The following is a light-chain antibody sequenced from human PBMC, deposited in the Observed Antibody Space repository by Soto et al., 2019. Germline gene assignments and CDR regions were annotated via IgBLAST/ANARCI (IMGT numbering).Light chain of an antibody. J-gene: IGKJ1*01. Sequence: VMTQSPATLSVSPGERATLSCWASETVATNLAWYQQKPGQAPRLLISGASTRAAGISDRFRGSGSGTEFTLTISSLRYEDYDLSYCQQYFEWPPMTFGQGPKVDI. CDR3: QQYFEWPPMT. CDR2: GAS. V-gene: IGKV3-15*01. CDR1: ETVATN.